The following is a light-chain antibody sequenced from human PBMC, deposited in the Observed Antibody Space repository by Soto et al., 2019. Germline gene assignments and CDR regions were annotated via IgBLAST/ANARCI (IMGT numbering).Light chain of an antibody. CDR1: QSVSSSF. J-gene: IGKJ4*01. CDR3: QQYGSSPLT. Sequence: EIVLTQSPGTLSLSPGERATLSCRASQSVSSSFLAWYQQKPGQAPRLLIYGASSRATSIPDRFSGSGSGTDFTLTISRLEPEDVAVYYCQQYGSSPLTFVGGTKVEIK. CDR2: GAS. V-gene: IGKV3-20*01.